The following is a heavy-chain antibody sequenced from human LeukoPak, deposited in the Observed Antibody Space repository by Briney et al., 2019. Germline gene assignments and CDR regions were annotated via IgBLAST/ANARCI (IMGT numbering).Heavy chain of an antibody. J-gene: IGHJ4*02. CDR3: VRSIDY. Sequence: PGGSLRLSCAASGFKFSNYWMAWVRQAPGKGLEWAANINPDGSATFYVDSVKGRFTISRDNAKNSLYLQMNGLRVEDTAVYYCVRSIDYWGQGNLVTVSS. CDR2: INPDGSAT. V-gene: IGHV3-7*01. CDR1: GFKFSNYW.